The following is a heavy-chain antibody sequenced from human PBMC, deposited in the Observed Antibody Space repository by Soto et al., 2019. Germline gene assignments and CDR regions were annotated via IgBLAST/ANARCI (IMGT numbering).Heavy chain of an antibody. Sequence: PSETLSLTCTFSGVSISNYYWSWIRQSPGKGLEWIGYIYYSGSTNYNPSLKSRVTISVDTSKNQFSLKLSSVTAADTAVYYCARRGHTVTRRIYYYMDVWGKGTTVTVSS. CDR1: GVSISNYY. V-gene: IGHV4-59*08. CDR2: IYYSGST. CDR3: ARRGHTVTRRIYYYMDV. D-gene: IGHD4-4*01. J-gene: IGHJ6*03.